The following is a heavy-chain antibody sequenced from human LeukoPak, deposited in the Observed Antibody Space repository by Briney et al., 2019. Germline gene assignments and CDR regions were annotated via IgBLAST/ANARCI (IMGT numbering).Heavy chain of an antibody. J-gene: IGHJ3*02. D-gene: IGHD5-12*01. CDR3: ASDRYSGYEGFGAFDI. CDR1: GGPLTSYY. V-gene: IGHV4-59*01. CDR2: IYYRGST. Sequence: SETLSLTCAVSGGPLTSYYWSWIRQPPGKGLEWIGFIYYRGSTNYNPSLESRVTISVDTSKNRFSLKLSSVTAADTAVYYCASDRYSGYEGFGAFDIWSQGTMVTVSS.